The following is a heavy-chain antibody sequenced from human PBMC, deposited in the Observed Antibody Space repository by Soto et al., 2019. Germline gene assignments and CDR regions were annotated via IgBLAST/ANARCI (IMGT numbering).Heavy chain of an antibody. D-gene: IGHD2-2*02. J-gene: IGHJ6*02. Sequence: GGSLRLSCAASGFIFSGSVIHWVRQASGKGLEWVGRIRSRANNFATSSAASVKGRFTFSRDDSKNTAYLQMNTLKPEDTAVYYCARGQGAAIGDYYYHGMDVWGQGTTVTVSS. CDR2: IRSRANNFAT. CDR3: ARGQGAAIGDYYYHGMDV. V-gene: IGHV3-73*01. CDR1: GFIFSGSV.